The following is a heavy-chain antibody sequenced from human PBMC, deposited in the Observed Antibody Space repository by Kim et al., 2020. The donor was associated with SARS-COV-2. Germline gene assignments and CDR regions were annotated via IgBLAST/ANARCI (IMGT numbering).Heavy chain of an antibody. CDR1: GFTFSSYA. V-gene: IGHV3-30*04. J-gene: IGHJ5*02. D-gene: IGHD1-20*01. CDR3: ARVTGTTTNWFDP. CDR2: ISYDGSNK. Sequence: GGSLRLSCAASGFTFSSYAMHWVRQAPGKGLEWVAVISYDGSNKYYADSVKGRFTISRDNSKNTLYLQMNSLRAEDTAVYYCARVTGTTTNWFDPWGQGTLVTVSS.